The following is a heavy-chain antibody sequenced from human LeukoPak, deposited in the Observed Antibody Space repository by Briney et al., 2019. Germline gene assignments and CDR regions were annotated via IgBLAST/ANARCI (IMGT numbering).Heavy chain of an antibody. CDR3: TTDSLRMGVTGLDY. CDR2: IKSKTDGGTI. D-gene: IGHD3-3*01. V-gene: IGHV3-15*07. CDR1: GFTFSNAW. J-gene: IGHJ4*02. Sequence: GGSLRLSCAASGFTFSNAWMNWARQAPGKGLEWVGRIKSKTDGGTIDYAAPVKGRFTISRGDSKKTLYLQMNSLKTEDTAVYYCTTDSLRMGVTGLDYWGQGTLVTVSS.